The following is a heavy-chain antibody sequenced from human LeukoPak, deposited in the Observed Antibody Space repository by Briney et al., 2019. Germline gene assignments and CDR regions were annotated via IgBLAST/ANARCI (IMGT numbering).Heavy chain of an antibody. J-gene: IGHJ4*02. CDR2: ISAYNGNT. CDR1: GYTFTSYG. D-gene: IGHD3-22*01. CDR3: ARGQIFYYDSSGKRFDY. Sequence: ASVKVSCKASGYTFTSYGVSWVRQAPGQGLEWMGWISAYNGNTNYAQKLQGRVTMTRNTSISTAYMELSSLRSEDTAVYYCARGQIFYYDSSGKRFDYWGQGTLVTVSS. V-gene: IGHV1-18*01.